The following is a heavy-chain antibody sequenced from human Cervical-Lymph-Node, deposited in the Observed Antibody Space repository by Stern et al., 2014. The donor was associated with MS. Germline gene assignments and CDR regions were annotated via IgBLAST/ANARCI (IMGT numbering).Heavy chain of an antibody. J-gene: IGHJ6*02. CDR2: VIPIFGTV. CDR3: ARDQIPYYCYGMDV. D-gene: IGHD2-2*02. V-gene: IGHV1-69*01. CDR1: GGTFSSHA. Sequence: QVQLGQSGAEVKKPGSSVKVSCQTSGGTFSSHAINWVRQAPGQGLEWMGGVIPIFGTVDYAQKFQGRLTITADESKNTAYMEVSSRRSEDTAVYYCARDQIPYYCYGMDVGARGTTVTVSS.